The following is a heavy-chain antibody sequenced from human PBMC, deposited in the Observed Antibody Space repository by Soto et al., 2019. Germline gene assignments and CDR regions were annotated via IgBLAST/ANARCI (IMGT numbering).Heavy chain of an antibody. CDR1: GYTFTSYD. J-gene: IGHJ6*03. CDR2: MNPNSGNT. Sequence: ASVTVSCTASGYTFTSYDINWVRQATGQGLEWMGWMNPNSGNTGYAQKFQGRVTMTRNTSISTAYMELSSLRSEDTAVYYCARAVVVVPALYYMDVWGKGTTVTVSS. V-gene: IGHV1-8*01. CDR3: ARAVVVVPALYYMDV. D-gene: IGHD2-2*01.